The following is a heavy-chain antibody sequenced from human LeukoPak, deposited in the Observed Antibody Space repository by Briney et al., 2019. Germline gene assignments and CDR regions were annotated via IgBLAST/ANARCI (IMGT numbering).Heavy chain of an antibody. J-gene: IGHJ5*02. Sequence: ASVKVSCKASGYTFTGYYMHWVWQAPGQGLEWMGWINPNSGGTSYAQKFQGRVTMTRDTSISTAYMELSGLRSDDTAVYYCARVPCITTSCSPINWFDPWGQGTLVTVSS. CDR3: ARVPCITTSCSPINWFDP. CDR1: GYTFTGYY. D-gene: IGHD2-2*01. V-gene: IGHV1-2*02. CDR2: INPNSGGT.